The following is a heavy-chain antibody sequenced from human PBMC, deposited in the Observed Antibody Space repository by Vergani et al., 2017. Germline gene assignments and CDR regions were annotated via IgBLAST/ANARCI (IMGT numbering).Heavy chain of an antibody. CDR2: INPNRGGP. Sequence: QVQLVQSGAEVKKPGASVKVSCKASGYTFTGYYMHWVRQAPGQGLEWMGWINPNRGGPNYAKKFQGRVTMTRDTSISTAYMELSRLRSDDTAVYYCARDQSDMRDSSGYMDYWGQGTLVTVSS. D-gene: IGHD3-22*01. V-gene: IGHV1-2*02. J-gene: IGHJ4*02. CDR1: GYTFTGYY. CDR3: ARDQSDMRDSSGYMDY.